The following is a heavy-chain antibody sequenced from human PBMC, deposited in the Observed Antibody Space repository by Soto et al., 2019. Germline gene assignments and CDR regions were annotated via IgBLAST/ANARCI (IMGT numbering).Heavy chain of an antibody. CDR3: NRDGDFYGFDV. CDR2: VRSKTYDGAA. Sequence: GGSLRLSCTFSGFTSDDFALIWVRQAPGKGLEWLGLVRSKTYDGAAEYAASVKGRFTISRDESTSTAFLQMNRLKTEDTAVYYCNRDGDFYGFDVWGQGTTVTVSS. D-gene: IGHD3-3*01. J-gene: IGHJ6*02. V-gene: IGHV3-49*04. CDR1: GFTSDDFA.